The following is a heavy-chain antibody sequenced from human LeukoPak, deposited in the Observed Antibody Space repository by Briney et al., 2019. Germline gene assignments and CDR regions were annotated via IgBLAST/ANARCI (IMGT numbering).Heavy chain of an antibody. V-gene: IGHV3-33*06. J-gene: IGHJ4*02. CDR3: AKGQPDGSGWDFDY. CDR1: GFTFSSYG. CDR2: IWYDGSNK. D-gene: IGHD6-19*01. Sequence: GGSLRLSCAASGFTFSSYGMHWVRQAPGKGLEWVAVIWYDGSNKYYADSVKGRFTISRDNSKNTLYLQMNSLRAEDTAVYYCAKGQPDGSGWDFDYWGQGTLVTVSS.